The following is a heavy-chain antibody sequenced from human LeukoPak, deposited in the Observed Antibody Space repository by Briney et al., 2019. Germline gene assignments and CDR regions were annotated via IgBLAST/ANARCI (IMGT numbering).Heavy chain of an antibody. CDR1: GFTFSKYG. D-gene: IGHD3-22*01. J-gene: IGHJ4*02. V-gene: IGHV3-30*18. Sequence: PGRSLRLSCAASGFTFSKYGIHWVRQAPGQGLGWGGVISYDGSKKYYADSVKGRFTISRDNSKNTLYLQMNSLRAEDTAVYYCAKEAYYDSSGSDYWGQGTLVTVSS. CDR2: ISYDGSKK. CDR3: AKEAYYDSSGSDY.